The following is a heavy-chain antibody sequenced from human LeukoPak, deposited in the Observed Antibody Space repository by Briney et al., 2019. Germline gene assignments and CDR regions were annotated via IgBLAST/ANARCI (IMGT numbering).Heavy chain of an antibody. CDR2: ISGSGGST. J-gene: IGHJ4*02. CDR3: AKGFYGSGSSQLDS. V-gene: IGHV3-23*01. D-gene: IGHD3-10*01. CDR1: GFTFSNCA. Sequence: GGSLRLSCAASGFTFSNCAITWVRQAPGKGLEWVSTISGSGGSTYYADSVKGRFTISRDNSKNTLYLQMNSLRAEDTAVYYCAKGFYGSGSSQLDSWGQGTLVTVSS.